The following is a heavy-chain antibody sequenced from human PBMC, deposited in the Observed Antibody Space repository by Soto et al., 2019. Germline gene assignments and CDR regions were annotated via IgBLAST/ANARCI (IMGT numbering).Heavy chain of an antibody. CDR1: GFTFTNYA. CDR3: TTEIASDWGYMDF. Sequence: GGSLRLSCAASGFTFTNYAMSWVRLAPGQGLEWVSTIPGSGGHKLHPEYADSVKGRFTISRDNSKGTLYLQMDSLSAEDTAVYYCTTEIASDWGYMDFWGQGTTGTVSS. CDR2: IPGSGGHKLHP. J-gene: IGHJ6*03. D-gene: IGHD7-27*01. V-gene: IGHV3-23*01.